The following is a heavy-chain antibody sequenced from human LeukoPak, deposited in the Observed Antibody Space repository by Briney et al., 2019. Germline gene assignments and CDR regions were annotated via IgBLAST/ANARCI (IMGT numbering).Heavy chain of an antibody. J-gene: IGHJ2*01. CDR2: IYYSGNT. CDR3: ARDSAGYCNSGSCYPYGYFDL. V-gene: IGHV4-39*07. CDR1: GGSISRSNSY. Sequence: KSSETLSLTCTVSGGSISRSNSYWGWIRQPPGKGLEWIGSIYYSGNTYYNPSLKSRVTISVDTSKNQFSLKLSSVTAADTAVYYCARDSAGYCNSGSCYPYGYFDLWGRGTPVTVSS. D-gene: IGHD2-15*01.